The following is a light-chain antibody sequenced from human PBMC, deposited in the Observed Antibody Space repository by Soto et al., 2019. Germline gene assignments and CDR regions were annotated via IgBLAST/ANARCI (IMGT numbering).Light chain of an antibody. Sequence: AIQVTQSPSSLSASVGDRVTITCRASQNNRGALAWYQQKSGKPPNLLIYDVSTLEGGVPSRFSGSGSGTEFTLTISSLQPEDFGTYYCQQFNSYPITFGHGTRLEIK. CDR1: QNNRGA. V-gene: IGKV1-13*02. J-gene: IGKJ5*01. CDR3: QQFNSYPIT. CDR2: DVS.